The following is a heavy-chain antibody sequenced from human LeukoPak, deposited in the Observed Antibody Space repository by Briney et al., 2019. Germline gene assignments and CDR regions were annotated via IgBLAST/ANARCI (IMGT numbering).Heavy chain of an antibody. CDR3: SKGRRGYSAFDLDN. V-gene: IGHV3-74*01. CDR2: ISSDGSSA. D-gene: IGHD5-12*01. Sequence: GGSLRLSCAASGFTFSNDWMHWVRQAPGKGLVWVSRISSDGSSATYADSVKGRFTISRDNAKNTLYLQMSSLRAEDSAVYYCSKGRRGYSAFDLDNWGQGTLVTVSS. J-gene: IGHJ4*02. CDR1: GFTFSNDW.